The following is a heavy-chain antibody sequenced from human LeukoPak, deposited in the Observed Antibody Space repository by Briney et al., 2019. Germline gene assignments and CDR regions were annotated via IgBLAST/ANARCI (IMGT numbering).Heavy chain of an antibody. V-gene: IGHV1-2*06. CDR3: ARDLYYDFWSGYPNWFDP. CDR2: INPNSGGT. CDR1: GYTFTGYY. Sequence: ASVKVSCKASGYTFTGYYMHWVRQAPGQGLEWMGRINPNSGGTNYAQKFQGRVTMTRDTSISTAYMELSRLRSDDTAVYYCARDLYYDFWSGYPNWFDPWGQETLVTVSS. J-gene: IGHJ5*02. D-gene: IGHD3-3*01.